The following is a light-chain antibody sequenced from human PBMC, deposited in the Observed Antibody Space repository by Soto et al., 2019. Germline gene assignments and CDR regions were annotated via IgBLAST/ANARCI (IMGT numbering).Light chain of an antibody. CDR2: ANN. Sequence: QSVLTQPPSVSAAPGQKVTISCSGSSSNIGNNYVSWYQHLPGTAPKILIYANNKRPSGIPDRFSGSKSGTSATLGITGLQTGDEADYYCGTWDSSLSAVVFGGGTKLTVL. J-gene: IGLJ2*01. V-gene: IGLV1-51*01. CDR1: SSNIGNNY. CDR3: GTWDSSLSAVV.